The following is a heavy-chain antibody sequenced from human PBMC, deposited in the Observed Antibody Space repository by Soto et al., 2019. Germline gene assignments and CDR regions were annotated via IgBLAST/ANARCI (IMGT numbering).Heavy chain of an antibody. CDR1: GFTFTFYR. Sequence: EVQVVESGGGLAQPGGSLRLSCAASGFTFTFYRMSWVRQAPGKELEWVANISPDGSEKYYVDSVKGRFTISRDNAKNSLSLQMNSLRAEDTAVYYCARRSVATVTTPSRHNWFDPWGQGTLVTVSS. V-gene: IGHV3-7*01. J-gene: IGHJ5*02. D-gene: IGHD4-17*01. CDR2: ISPDGSEK. CDR3: ARRSVATVTTPSRHNWFDP.